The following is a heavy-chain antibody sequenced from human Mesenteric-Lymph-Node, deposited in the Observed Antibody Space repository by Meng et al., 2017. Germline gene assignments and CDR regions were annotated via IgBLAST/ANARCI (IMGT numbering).Heavy chain of an antibody. CDR2: IYYSGRT. Sequence: QLHLQESGPGLVNPSETLSLTCTASGGSISSSHYYWGWIRQPPGKGLEWIGSIYYSGRTYYNPSLKSRVTMSVDTSKNQFSLKLSSVTAADTAVYYGARLWFGERPPDYWGQGTLVTVSS. D-gene: IGHD3-10*01. V-gene: IGHV4-39*01. CDR3: ARLWFGERPPDY. CDR1: GGSISSSHYY. J-gene: IGHJ4*02.